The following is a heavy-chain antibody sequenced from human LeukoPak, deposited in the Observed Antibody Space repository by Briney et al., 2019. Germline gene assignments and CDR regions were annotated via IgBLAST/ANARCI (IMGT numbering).Heavy chain of an antibody. CDR3: ARDPLLGYCSGGSCYAIDY. Sequence: SVNVSCKASGGTFSSYAISWVRQAPGQGLEWMGRIIPIFGTANYAQKFQGRVTITTDESTSTAYMELSSLRSEDTAVYYCARDPLLGYCSGGSCYAIDYWGQGTLVTVSS. CDR1: GGTFSSYA. V-gene: IGHV1-69*05. D-gene: IGHD2-15*01. J-gene: IGHJ4*02. CDR2: IIPIFGTA.